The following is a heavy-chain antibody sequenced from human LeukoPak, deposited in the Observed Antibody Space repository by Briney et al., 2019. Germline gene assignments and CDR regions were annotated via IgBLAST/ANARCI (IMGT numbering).Heavy chain of an antibody. CDR1: WFNVSSNY. CDR2: IYSGGST. CDR3: SRVAAAGRLVIEY. J-gene: IGHJ4*02. V-gene: IGHV3-53*01. D-gene: IGHD6-13*01. Sequence: GGSLRLSCAASWFNVSSNYKSWVRQAPGKGLEWVSVIYSGGSTYYADSVKGRFTITRDNSKTALYLHMNSLRADDTAVYYCSRVAAAGRLVIEYWGQGTLVTVSS.